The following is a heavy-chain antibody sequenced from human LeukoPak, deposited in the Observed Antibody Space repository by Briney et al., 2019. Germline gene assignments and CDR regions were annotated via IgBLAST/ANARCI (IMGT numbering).Heavy chain of an antibody. CDR1: GFTFSSYA. D-gene: IGHD2-2*01. CDR2: ISYDGSNK. V-gene: IGHV3-30-3*01. Sequence: PGGSLRLSCAASGFTFSSYAMHWVRQAPGKGLEWVAVISYDGSNKYYVDSVKGRFTISRDNSKNTLYLQMNSLRAEDTAVYYCARDSGAAAPTFFDYWGQGTLVTVSS. J-gene: IGHJ4*02. CDR3: ARDSGAAAPTFFDY.